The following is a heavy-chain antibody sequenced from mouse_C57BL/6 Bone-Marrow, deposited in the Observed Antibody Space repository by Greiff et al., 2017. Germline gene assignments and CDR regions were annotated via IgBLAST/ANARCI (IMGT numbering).Heavy chain of an antibody. Sequence: VQLKESGPVLVKPGASVKMSCKASGYTFTDYYMNWVKQSHGKSLEWIGVINPYNGGTSYNQKFKGKATLTVDKSSSTAYMELNSLTSEDSAVYYCARPAQAFYYAMDYWGQGASVTVSS. D-gene: IGHD3-2*02. J-gene: IGHJ4*01. V-gene: IGHV1-19*01. CDR3: ARPAQAFYYAMDY. CDR1: GYTFTDYY. CDR2: INPYNGGT.